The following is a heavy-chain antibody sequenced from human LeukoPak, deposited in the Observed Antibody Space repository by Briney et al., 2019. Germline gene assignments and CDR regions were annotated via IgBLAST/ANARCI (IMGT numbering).Heavy chain of an antibody. CDR2: ISNNGGYT. CDR3: ARSRSGGSLLGY. J-gene: IGHJ4*02. CDR1: GFTFSSSA. V-gene: IGHV3-23*01. Sequence: GGSLRLSCAASGFTFSSSAMSWVRQAPGKGLEWVSAISNNGGYTYYADSVQGRFTISRDNSKNTLYLQMNSLRAEDTAVYYCARSRSGGSLLGYWGQGTLVTVSS. D-gene: IGHD2-15*01.